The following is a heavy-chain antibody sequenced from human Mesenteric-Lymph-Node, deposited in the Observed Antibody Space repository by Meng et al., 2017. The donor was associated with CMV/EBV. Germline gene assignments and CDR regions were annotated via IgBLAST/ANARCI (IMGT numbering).Heavy chain of an antibody. J-gene: IGHJ6*02. CDR2: IYYSGST. V-gene: IGHV4-59*01. D-gene: IGHD6-13*01. Sequence: GSLRLSCTVSDGSISSYYWSWIRQPPGKGLEWIGYIYYSGSTNYNPSLKSRVTISVDTSKNQFSLKLSSVTAADTAVYYCARGAVIAAAGNTRTPGFYYYYYGMDVWGQGTTVTVSS. CDR3: ARGAVIAAAGNTRTPGFYYYYYGMDV. CDR1: DGSISSYY.